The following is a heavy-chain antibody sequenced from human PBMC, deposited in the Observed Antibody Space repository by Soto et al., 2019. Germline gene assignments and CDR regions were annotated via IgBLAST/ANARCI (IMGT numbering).Heavy chain of an antibody. CDR1: GFTCSSYE. CDR3: ARAARKWELLNYYYYGMDV. D-gene: IGHD1-26*01. V-gene: IGHV3-48*03. Sequence: EVQLVESGGGLVQPGGSLRLSCAASGFTCSSYEMNWVRQAPGKGLEWVSYISSSGSTIYYADSVKGRFTISRDNAKNSLYLQMNSLRAEDTGVYYCARAARKWELLNYYYYGMDVWGQGTTVTVSS. CDR2: ISSSGSTI. J-gene: IGHJ6*02.